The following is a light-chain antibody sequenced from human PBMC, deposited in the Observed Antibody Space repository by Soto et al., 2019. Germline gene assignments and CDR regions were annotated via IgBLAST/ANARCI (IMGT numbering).Light chain of an antibody. CDR1: SSDVGGYNY. Sequence: QSVLTQPASVSGSPGQSITISCTGTSSDVGGYNYVSWYRQHPGKAPKLMIYDVSNRPSGVSNRFSGSKSGNTASLTISGLQAEDEADYYCSSYTSSIVVFGGGTKVTVL. CDR2: DVS. J-gene: IGLJ2*01. CDR3: SSYTSSIVV. V-gene: IGLV2-14*01.